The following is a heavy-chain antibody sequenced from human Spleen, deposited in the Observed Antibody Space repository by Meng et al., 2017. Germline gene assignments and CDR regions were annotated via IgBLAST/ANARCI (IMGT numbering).Heavy chain of an antibody. CDR2: IGHSGFT. Sequence: QPQLQESGPGLVEPSETLSLTCSVSGDSISSRDSYWGWIRQSPGKGLEWIGSIGHSGFTYYTPSLESRVTVSVDTSRSQFSLELTSVTAADTAVYYCVRSRAWVRTGFDPWGQGTLVTVSS. CDR3: VRSRAWVRTGFDP. D-gene: IGHD1/OR15-1a*01. V-gene: IGHV4-39*01. CDR1: GDSISSRDSY. J-gene: IGHJ5*02.